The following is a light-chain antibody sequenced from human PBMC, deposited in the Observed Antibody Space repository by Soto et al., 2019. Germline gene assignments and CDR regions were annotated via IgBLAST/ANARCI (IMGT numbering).Light chain of an antibody. CDR1: QSVSSSY. J-gene: IGKJ2*01. CDR3: QQYGSSLYT. V-gene: IGKV3-20*01. Sequence: EIVLTQSPGTLSLSPGERATLSCRPSQSVSSSYLAWYQQKPGQAPRLLIYDASSRATGIPDRFSGSGSGKDFTLTISRLEPEDFAVYYCQQYGSSLYTFGQGTKLEIK. CDR2: DAS.